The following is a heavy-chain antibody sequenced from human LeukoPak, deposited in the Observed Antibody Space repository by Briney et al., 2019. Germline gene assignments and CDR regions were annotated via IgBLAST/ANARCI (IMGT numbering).Heavy chain of an antibody. Sequence: SQTLSLTCTVSGGSISSYYWSWIRQPPGKGLEWIGYIYYSGSTNYNPSLKSRVTISVDTSKNQFSLKLSSVTAADTAVYYCARLQVLRFLEWLHWGQGTLVTVSS. D-gene: IGHD3-3*01. CDR3: ARLQVLRFLEWLH. CDR2: IYYSGST. CDR1: GGSISSYY. V-gene: IGHV4-59*08. J-gene: IGHJ4*02.